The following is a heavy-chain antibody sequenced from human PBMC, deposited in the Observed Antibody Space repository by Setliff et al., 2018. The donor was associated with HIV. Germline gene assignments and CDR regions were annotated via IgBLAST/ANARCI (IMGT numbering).Heavy chain of an antibody. J-gene: IGHJ4*02. Sequence: SLTCAVYGGSFRGYFWSWIRQPPGKGLEWIGEINHSGSTNYNPSLKSRVAISVDTSKNQFSVKLSSVTAADTAVYYCARGRHYSSSAPFAIDFWGQGMLVTVSS. CDR3: ARGRHYSSSAPFAIDF. D-gene: IGHD6-6*01. V-gene: IGHV4-34*01. CDR2: INHSGST. CDR1: GGSFRGYF.